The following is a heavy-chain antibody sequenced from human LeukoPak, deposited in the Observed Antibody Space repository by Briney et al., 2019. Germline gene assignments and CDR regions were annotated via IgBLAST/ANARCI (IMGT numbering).Heavy chain of an antibody. J-gene: IGHJ4*02. CDR3: AKGRAYSSEGYFDY. Sequence: PGGSLRLSCAASGFTFDDYAMHWVRQAPGKGLEWVSGISWNSGTIGYADSVKGRFTISRDNAKNSLYLQMNSLRAEDTALYYCAKGRAYSSEGYFDYWGQGTLVTVSS. V-gene: IGHV3-9*01. CDR2: ISWNSGTI. D-gene: IGHD6-19*01. CDR1: GFTFDDYA.